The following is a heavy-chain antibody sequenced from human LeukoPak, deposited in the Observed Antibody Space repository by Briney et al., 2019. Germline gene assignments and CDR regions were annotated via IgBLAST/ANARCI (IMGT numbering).Heavy chain of an antibody. CDR1: GGSVSSKSDY. V-gene: IGHV4-39*01. CDR2: IFYTGNT. D-gene: IGHD3-10*01. Sequence: PSETLSLTCTVSGGSVSSKSDYWGWVRQPPGKGLEWIGTIFYTGNTDYNTSLKSRVTISVDTSKNQFSLKVNSVTAADTAVYYCARLDGPGSFSQQNFDYWGQGTLVIVSS. J-gene: IGHJ4*02. CDR3: ARLDGPGSFSQQNFDY.